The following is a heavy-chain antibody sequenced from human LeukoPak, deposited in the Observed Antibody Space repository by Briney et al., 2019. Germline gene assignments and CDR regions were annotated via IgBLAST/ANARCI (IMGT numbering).Heavy chain of an antibody. V-gene: IGHV1-2*04. Sequence: GASVKVSCKASGYTFTGYYMQWVRQAPGQGLEWMGWINPNSGGTNYAQKFQGWVTMTRDTSISTAYMELSRLRSDDTAVYYCARGRWWPHGLLAFDIWGQGTMVTVSS. CDR3: ARGRWWPHGLLAFDI. D-gene: IGHD2-15*01. CDR1: GYTFTGYY. CDR2: INPNSGGT. J-gene: IGHJ3*02.